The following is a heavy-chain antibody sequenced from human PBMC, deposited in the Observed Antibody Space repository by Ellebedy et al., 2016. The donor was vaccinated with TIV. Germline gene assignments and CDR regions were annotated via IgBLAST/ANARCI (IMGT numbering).Heavy chain of an antibody. Sequence: SLKISXAASGFTFKDFAMHWVRQAPGKGLEWVSSISWNAGTMAYAESVKGRFTVSRDNAKNSLYLEMNSLRAEDTAVYYCARAMDYWGQGTLVTVSS. CDR1: GFTFKDFA. CDR2: ISWNAGTM. V-gene: IGHV3-9*01. CDR3: ARAMDY. J-gene: IGHJ4*02.